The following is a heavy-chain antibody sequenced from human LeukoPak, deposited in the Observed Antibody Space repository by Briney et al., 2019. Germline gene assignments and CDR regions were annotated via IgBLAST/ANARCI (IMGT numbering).Heavy chain of an antibody. V-gene: IGHV3-23*01. CDR3: AKNAPRGLVRGYFDY. J-gene: IGHJ4*02. CDR1: GFTVSNNY. CDR2: ISGSGGST. D-gene: IGHD6-19*01. Sequence: GGSLTLSCAASGFTVSNNYMRWVRQAPGKGLEWVSGISGSGGSTYYADSVKGRFTISRDNSKNTVYLQMNSLRAEDTVVYYCAKNAPRGLVRGYFDYWGQGTLVTVSS.